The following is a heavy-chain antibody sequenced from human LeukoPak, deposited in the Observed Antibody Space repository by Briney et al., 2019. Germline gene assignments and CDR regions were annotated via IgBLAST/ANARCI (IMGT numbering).Heavy chain of an antibody. CDR2: INWTGAQT. CDR1: GFTFDDFG. Sequence: GGSLRLSCAAPGFTFDDFGMSWVRQAPGKGLEWVSGINWTGAQTGYVDSVKGRFTISRDNAKNSLFLQMNSLRAEDTAVYYCARDDTTGYSSGSFYWGQGTLVTVSS. D-gene: IGHD6-19*01. V-gene: IGHV3-20*04. CDR3: ARDDTTGYSSGSFY. J-gene: IGHJ4*02.